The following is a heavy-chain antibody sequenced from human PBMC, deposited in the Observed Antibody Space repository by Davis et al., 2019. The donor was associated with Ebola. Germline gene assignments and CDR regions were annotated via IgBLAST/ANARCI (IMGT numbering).Heavy chain of an antibody. Sequence: SETLSLTCTVSSGSISSYYWSWIRQPPGKGLEWIGYIYYSGSTNYNPSLKSRVTISVDTSKNQFSLKLSSVTAADTAVYYCARDMVVGATNWFDPWGQGTLVTVSS. CDR2: IYYSGST. CDR3: ARDMVVGATNWFDP. J-gene: IGHJ5*02. CDR1: SGSISSYY. V-gene: IGHV4-59*01. D-gene: IGHD1-26*01.